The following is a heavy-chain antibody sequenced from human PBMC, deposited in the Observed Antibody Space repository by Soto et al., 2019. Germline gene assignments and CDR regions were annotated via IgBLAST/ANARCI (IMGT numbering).Heavy chain of an antibody. D-gene: IGHD4-17*01. CDR1: GGSISSSSYY. V-gene: IGHV4-39*01. CDR3: ARSYGDYGFITGYHHCGMDV. Sequence: SETLSLTCTVSGGSISSSSYYWGWIRQPPGKGLEWIGSIYYSGSTYYNPSLKSRVTVSIDTSKNQFSLKLSSVTAADTAVYYCARSYGDYGFITGYHHCGMDVWGQGTTVTVSS. CDR2: IYYSGST. J-gene: IGHJ6*02.